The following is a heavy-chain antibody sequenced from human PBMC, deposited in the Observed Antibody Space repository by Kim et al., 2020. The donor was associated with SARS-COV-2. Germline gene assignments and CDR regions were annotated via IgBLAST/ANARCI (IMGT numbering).Heavy chain of an antibody. D-gene: IGHD6-19*01. CDR2: IIPIFGTA. Sequence: SVKVSCKASGGTFSSYAISWVRQAPGQGLEWMGGIIPIFGTANYAQKFQGRVTITADESTSTAYMELSSLRSEDTAVYYCAVGQWLPTSYYYYYGMDVWGQGTTVTVSS. CDR1: GGTFSSYA. CDR3: AVGQWLPTSYYYYYGMDV. J-gene: IGHJ6*02. V-gene: IGHV1-69*13.